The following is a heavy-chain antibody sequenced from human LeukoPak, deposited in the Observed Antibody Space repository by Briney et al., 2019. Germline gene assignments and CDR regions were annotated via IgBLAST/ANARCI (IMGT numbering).Heavy chain of an antibody. CDR1: GGSISSYY. Sequence: SETLSLTCTVSGGSISSYYWSWIRQPPGKGLEPIGYIYYSGSTNYNPSLKSRVTISVDTSKNQFSLKLSSVTAADTAVYYCARVGYDSSGYYYGSLDYWGQGTLVTVSS. CDR2: IYYSGST. CDR3: ARVGYDSSGYYYGSLDY. J-gene: IGHJ4*02. V-gene: IGHV4-59*01. D-gene: IGHD3-22*01.